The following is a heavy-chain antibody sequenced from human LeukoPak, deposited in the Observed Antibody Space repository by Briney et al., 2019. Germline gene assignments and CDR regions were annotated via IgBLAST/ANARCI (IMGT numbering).Heavy chain of an antibody. V-gene: IGHV1-2*02. J-gene: IGHJ4*02. CDR1: GYTFTGYY. Sequence: ASVKVSCKASGYTFTGYYMYWVRQAPGQGLEWMGWINPNSGGTNYAQKFQGRVTMTRDTSISTAYMELSRLRSDDTAVYYCARASSPYQLLYNNWGQGTLVTVSS. CDR3: ARASSPYQLLYNN. CDR2: INPNSGGT. D-gene: IGHD2-2*02.